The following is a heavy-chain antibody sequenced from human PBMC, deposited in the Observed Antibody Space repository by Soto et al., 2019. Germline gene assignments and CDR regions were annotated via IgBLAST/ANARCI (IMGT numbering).Heavy chain of an antibody. Sequence: QVQLQESGPGLVKPSQTLSLTCTVSGGSISSGDYYWSWIRQPPGKGLEWSGYIYYSGSTYYNPSRKSRVTISVDTSKNQFSLKLSSVTAADTAVYYCAREVVTAPNWFDPWGQGTLVTVSS. J-gene: IGHJ5*02. D-gene: IGHD2-21*02. CDR1: GGSISSGDYY. CDR3: AREVVTAPNWFDP. V-gene: IGHV4-30-4*01. CDR2: IYYSGST.